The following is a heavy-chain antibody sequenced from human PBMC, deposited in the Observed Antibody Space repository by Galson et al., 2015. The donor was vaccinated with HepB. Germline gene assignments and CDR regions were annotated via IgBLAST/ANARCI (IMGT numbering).Heavy chain of an antibody. Sequence: ETLSLTCTVSGYSISSGSSWGWIRQPPGKGLEWIGTISYSGSTYYSPSLKSRVTISVDTSKNQFSLKLSSVTATAPAVYYCARAGSGGNYYWGFDYWGQGTLVTVSS. D-gene: IGHD1-26*01. CDR1: GYSISSGSS. CDR2: ISYSGST. V-gene: IGHV4-38-2*02. CDR3: ARAGSGGNYYWGFDY. J-gene: IGHJ4*02.